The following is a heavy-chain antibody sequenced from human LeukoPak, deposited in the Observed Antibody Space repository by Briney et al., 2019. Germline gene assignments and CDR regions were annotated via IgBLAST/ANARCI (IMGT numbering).Heavy chain of an antibody. D-gene: IGHD6-19*01. CDR2: IYSGGST. J-gene: IGHJ6*03. V-gene: IGHV3-53*01. CDR1: GFTVSSNY. CDR3: ARVYKWLVLTFYYYYMDV. Sequence: GRSLRLSCAASGFTVSSNYMSWARQAPGKGLEWASVIYSGGSTYYADSVKGRFTISRDNSKNTLYLQMNSLRAEDTAVYYCARVYKWLVLTFYYYYMDVWGKGTTVTVSS.